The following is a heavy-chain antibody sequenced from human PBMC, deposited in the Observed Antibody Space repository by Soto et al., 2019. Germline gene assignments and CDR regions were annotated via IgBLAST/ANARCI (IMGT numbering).Heavy chain of an antibody. CDR3: ARHGSY. CDR2: IYFSGST. J-gene: IGHJ4*02. CDR1: GVSMNNTSYY. Sequence: KTSETLSLTCTVSGVSMNNTSYYWGWIRQSPGKGLEWIGTIYFSGSTFYNPSLKSRLTISIDRSKNQFSLRLTSVTAADTAVYYCARHGSYWGQGTLVTAPQ. V-gene: IGHV4-39*01.